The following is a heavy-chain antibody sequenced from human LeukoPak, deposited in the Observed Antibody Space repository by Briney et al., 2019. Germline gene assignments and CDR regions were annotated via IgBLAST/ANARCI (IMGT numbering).Heavy chain of an antibody. D-gene: IGHD5-18*01. J-gene: IGHJ4*02. V-gene: IGHV1-69*04. CDR1: GGTFSSYV. CDR2: IIPILGIA. Sequence: ASVKVSCKASGGTFSSYVISWVRQAPGQGLEWMGRIIPILGIANYAQKFQGRVTITADKSTSTAYMELSSLRSGDRAVYYCARVDTAMVTLDYWGQGTLVTVSS. CDR3: ARVDTAMVTLDY.